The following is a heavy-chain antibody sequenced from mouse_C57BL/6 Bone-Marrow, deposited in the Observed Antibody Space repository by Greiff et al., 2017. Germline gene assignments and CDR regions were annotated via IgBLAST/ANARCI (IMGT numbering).Heavy chain of an antibody. CDR2: IRLKSDNYAT. V-gene: IGHV6-3*01. Sequence: EVKLEESGGGLVQPGGSMKLSCVASGFTFSNYWMNWVRQSPEKGLEWVAQIRLKSDNYATHYAESVKGRFTISRDDSKSSVYLQMNNLRAEDTGIYYCTVATKGFAYWGQGTLVTVSA. CDR3: TVATKGFAY. CDR1: GFTFSNYW. D-gene: IGHD1-1*02. J-gene: IGHJ3*01.